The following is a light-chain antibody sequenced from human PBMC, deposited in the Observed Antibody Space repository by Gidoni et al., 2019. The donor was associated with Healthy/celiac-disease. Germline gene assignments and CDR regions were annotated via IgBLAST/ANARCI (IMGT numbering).Light chain of an antibody. CDR2: KAS. V-gene: IGKV1-5*03. CDR1: QSISSW. Sequence: DIQLTQSPSTLSASVGDRVTITCRASQSISSWLAWYQQKPGKAPKLLIYKASSVESGVPSSFSGSGSGTEFTLTISSLQPDDFATDYCQQYNSFPYTFGQGTKLEIK. CDR3: QQYNSFPYT. J-gene: IGKJ2*01.